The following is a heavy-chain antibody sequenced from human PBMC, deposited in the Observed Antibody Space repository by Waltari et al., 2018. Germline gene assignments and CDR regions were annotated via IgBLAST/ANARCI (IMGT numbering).Heavy chain of an antibody. CDR1: GYPFANYW. CDR2: IFPDDSDT. J-gene: IGHJ4*02. V-gene: IGHV5-51*01. CDR3: ARPSWSRALWYGDF. D-gene: IGHD3-10*01. Sequence: EVQLVQSGAEVKKPGESLRISCEGSGYPFANYWIGWVRQTPDKGLEWRGIIFPDDSDTRYSPSFQGQVTISVDKSINTAYLQGNSLKASDTAVYFCARPSWSRALWYGDFWGQGTVVTVSS.